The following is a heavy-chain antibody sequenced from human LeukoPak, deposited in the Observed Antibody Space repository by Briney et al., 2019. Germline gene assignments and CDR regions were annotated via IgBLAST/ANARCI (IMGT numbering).Heavy chain of an antibody. J-gene: IGHJ4*02. CDR1: GFTFSSYA. CDR3: AKDRDSGSYLDCFDY. Sequence: GGSLRLSCAASGFTFSSYAMSWVRQAPGKGLEWVSAISGSGGSTYYADSVKGRFTIPRDNSKNTLYLQMNSLRAEDTAVYYFAKDRDSGSYLDCFDYWGQGTLVTVSS. CDR2: ISGSGGST. V-gene: IGHV3-23*01. D-gene: IGHD1-26*01.